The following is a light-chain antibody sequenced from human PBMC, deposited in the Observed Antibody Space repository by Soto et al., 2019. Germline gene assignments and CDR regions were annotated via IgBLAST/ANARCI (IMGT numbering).Light chain of an antibody. J-gene: IGKJ5*01. CDR1: ESIARH. CDR2: AAS. CDR3: QQSYSPLSFT. V-gene: IGKV1-39*01. Sequence: DIQMTQSPSSLSASVGDRVTITCRASESIARHVNWYQQKSGKGPKLLIYAASSLQNGVPSMFRCGVSVTDFTLTISNLQPEDFATYYCQQSYSPLSFTFGQGTRLEIK.